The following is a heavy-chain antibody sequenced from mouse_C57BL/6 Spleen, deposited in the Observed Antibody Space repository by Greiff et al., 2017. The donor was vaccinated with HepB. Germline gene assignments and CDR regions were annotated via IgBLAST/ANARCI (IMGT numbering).Heavy chain of an antibody. J-gene: IGHJ4*01. CDR3: TRNYYAMDY. Sequence: EVQLQESGAELVRPGASVKLSCTASGFNIKDDYMHWVKQRPEQGLEWIGWIDPENGDTEYASKFQGKATITADTSSNTAYLQLSSLTSEDTAVYYCTRNYYAMDYWGQGTSVTVSS. V-gene: IGHV14-4*01. CDR1: GFNIKDDY. CDR2: IDPENGDT.